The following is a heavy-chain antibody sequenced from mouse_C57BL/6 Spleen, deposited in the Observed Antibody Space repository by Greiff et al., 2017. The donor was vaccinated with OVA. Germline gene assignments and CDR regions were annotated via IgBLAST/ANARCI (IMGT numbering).Heavy chain of an antibody. V-gene: IGHV5-17*01. D-gene: IGHD2-4*01. CDR1: GFTFSDYG. J-gene: IGHJ4*01. Sequence: DVHLVESGGGLVKPGGSLTLSCAASGFTFSDYGMHWVRQAPEKGLEWVAYISSGSSTIYYADTVEGRFTISRDSAHSTLFLQMTSLKSEDTAMCDCATPYDYVDYYAKDYWGQGTSVTVS. CDR3: ATPYDYVDYYAKDY. CDR2: ISSGSSTI.